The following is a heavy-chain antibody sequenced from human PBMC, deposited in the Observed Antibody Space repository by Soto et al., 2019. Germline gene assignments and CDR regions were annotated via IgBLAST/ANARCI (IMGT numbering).Heavy chain of an antibody. CDR1: GGSSSSSTYS. CDR3: ARQGSNSSRRLSWFDP. V-gene: IGHV4-39*01. D-gene: IGHD3-16*01. CDR2: MHYSGAT. Sequence: SETLSLTCTASGGSSSSSTYSWGWIRQPPGKGLEWIGSMHYSGATYYNPSLKSRVSISVDTSKSQFSLKLTFVTAADTAVYFCARQGSNSSRRLSWFDPWGQGTLVTVSS. J-gene: IGHJ5*02.